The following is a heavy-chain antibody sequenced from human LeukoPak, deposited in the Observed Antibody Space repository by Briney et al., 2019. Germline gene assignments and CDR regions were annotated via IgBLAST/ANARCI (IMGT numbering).Heavy chain of an antibody. CDR2: IYYSGST. D-gene: IGHD2-2*01. CDR3: ARAPRYCSSTSCYYDY. Sequence: SETLSLSCAVSGGSISSGGYSWSWIRQRPGKGLEWIGYIYYSGSTYYNLSLKSRVTISVDTSKNQFSLKLSSVTAADTAVYYCARAPRYCSSTSCYYDYWGQGTLVTVSS. J-gene: IGHJ4*02. CDR1: GGSISSGGYS. V-gene: IGHV4-30-4*07.